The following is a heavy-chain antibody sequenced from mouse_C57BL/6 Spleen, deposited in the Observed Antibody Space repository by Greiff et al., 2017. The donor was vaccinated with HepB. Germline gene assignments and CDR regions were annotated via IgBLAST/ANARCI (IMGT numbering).Heavy chain of an antibody. J-gene: IGHJ4*01. CDR3: ARAGCIYYDYGYAMDY. Sequence: EVQLQESGPGLVQPSQSLSLTCSVTGYSITSGYYWHWVRQFPGTPLEWMGYISYDGSNNYNPSLNNRISITRDTSKNQFFLKLNSVTTEDTATYYCARAGCIYYDYGYAMDYWGQGTSVTVAA. CDR1: GYSITSGYY. D-gene: IGHD2-4*01. CDR2: ISYDGSN. V-gene: IGHV3-6*01.